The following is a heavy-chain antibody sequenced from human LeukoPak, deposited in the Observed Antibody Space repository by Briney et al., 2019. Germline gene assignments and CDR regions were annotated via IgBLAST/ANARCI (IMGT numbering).Heavy chain of an antibody. CDR2: ISGSGGST. J-gene: IGHJ4*02. CDR3: AKDRAGVTMIVVDGYFDY. V-gene: IGHV3-23*01. CDR1: GFTFSSYA. Sequence: GGSLRLSCAASGFTFSSYAMSWVRQAPGKGLEWVSAISGSGGSTYYADSVKGRFTISRDDSKNTLYLQMNSLRAEDTAVYYCAKDRAGVTMIVVDGYFDYWGQGTLVTVSS. D-gene: IGHD3-22*01.